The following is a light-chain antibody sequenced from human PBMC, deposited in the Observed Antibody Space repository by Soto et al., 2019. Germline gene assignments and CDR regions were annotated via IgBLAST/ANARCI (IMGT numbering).Light chain of an antibody. CDR1: QNISNY. Sequence: DIQMTQSPSSLSASVGGRVTITCRASQNISNYLNWYQQRPGKAPNLLIYSASSLQSGVPSRFSGGGSGTDFTLTINSLQPEDFATYFCQQSYSAPTWTFGQGTKVEI. V-gene: IGKV1-39*01. J-gene: IGKJ1*01. CDR2: SAS. CDR3: QQSYSAPTWT.